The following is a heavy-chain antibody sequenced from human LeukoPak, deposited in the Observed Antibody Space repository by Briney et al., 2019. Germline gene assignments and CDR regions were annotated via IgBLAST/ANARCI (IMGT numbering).Heavy chain of an antibody. Sequence: PSGTLSLTCAVYGGSVSGYYWSWIRQTPGKGLEWIGEINPSGNTNYNPSLKSRVTTSVDTSKNQISLKLSSVTAADTAVYYCARSREGRIDHQYWGQGILVTVSS. CDR2: INPSGNT. CDR3: ARSREGRIDHQY. V-gene: IGHV4-34*01. J-gene: IGHJ4*02. D-gene: IGHD2/OR15-2a*01. CDR1: GGSVSGYY.